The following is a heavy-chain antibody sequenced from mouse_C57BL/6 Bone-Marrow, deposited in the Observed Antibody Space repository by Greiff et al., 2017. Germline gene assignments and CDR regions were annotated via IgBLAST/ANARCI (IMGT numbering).Heavy chain of an antibody. CDR2: IWTGGGT. V-gene: IGHV2-9-1*01. J-gene: IGHJ3*01. CDR3: ARKSSGYGWVAY. CDR1: GFSLTSYA. Sequence: VQLQQSGPGLVAPSQSLSITCTVSGFSLTSYAISWVRQPPGKGLEWLGVIWTGGGTNYNSALKSRLSISKENSKRQVFLKMNSLQTDDTARYYCARKSSGYGWVAYWGQGTLVTVAA. D-gene: IGHD3-2*02.